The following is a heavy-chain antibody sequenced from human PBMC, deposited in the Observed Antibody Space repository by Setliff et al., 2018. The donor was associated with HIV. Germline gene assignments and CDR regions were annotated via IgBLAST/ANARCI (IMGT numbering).Heavy chain of an antibody. V-gene: IGHV5-51*01. CDR2: IYPGDSDT. Sequence: GESLKISCKGSGYSFNNYWIGWVRQMSGKGLEWMGIIYPGDSDTTYSPSFQGQVTISADKSTSTAFLQWSSLKASDTAMYYCARQNPQSAFDIWGQGTMVTV. J-gene: IGHJ3*02. CDR3: ARQNPQSAFDI. CDR1: GYSFNNYW.